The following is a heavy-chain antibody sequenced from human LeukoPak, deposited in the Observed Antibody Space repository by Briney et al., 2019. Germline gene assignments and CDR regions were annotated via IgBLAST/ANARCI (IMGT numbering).Heavy chain of an antibody. V-gene: IGHV1-8*03. J-gene: IGHJ4*02. Sequence: GASVKVSCKASGYTFTSYDINWVRQATGQGLEWMGWMNPNSGNTGYAQKFQGRVTITRNTSISTAYMELSSLRSEDTTVYYCARGPPHSPNHSNPGGGGDYWGQGTLVTVSS. CDR3: ARGPPHSPNHSNPGGGGDY. CDR1: GYTFTSYD. CDR2: MNPNSGNT. D-gene: IGHD3-16*01.